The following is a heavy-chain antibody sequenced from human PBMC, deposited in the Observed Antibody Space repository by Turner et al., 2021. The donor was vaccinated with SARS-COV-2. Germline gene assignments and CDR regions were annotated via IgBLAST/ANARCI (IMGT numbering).Heavy chain of an antibody. Sequence: QVQLQESGPGLVKSSETLSLTCTVSGASINSYYWSWIRQPAGKGLEWIGRIFPSAITNYNPSLKSRVTMSVDTSKNQFSLQLSSVTAADTAVYYCARDVTRYKGSHPVRWFDPWGQGTLVTVSS. V-gene: IGHV4-4*07. D-gene: IGHD1-1*01. CDR2: IFPSAIT. CDR1: GASINSYY. J-gene: IGHJ5*02. CDR3: ARDVTRYKGSHPVRWFDP.